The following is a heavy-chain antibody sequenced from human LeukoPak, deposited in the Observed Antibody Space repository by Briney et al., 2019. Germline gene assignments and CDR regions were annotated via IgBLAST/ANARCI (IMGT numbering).Heavy chain of an antibody. J-gene: IGHJ1*01. CDR3: AKDQGAMIVEGYFQH. CDR1: GFTFSSYG. V-gene: IGHV3-30*18. Sequence: GGSLRLSCAVSGFTFSSYGMHWVRQAPGKGLEWVAVISYDGNNKYYADSVKGRFTISRDNSKNTLYLQMNSLRAEDTAVYYCAKDQGAMIVEGYFQHWGQGTLVTVSS. CDR2: ISYDGNNK. D-gene: IGHD3-22*01.